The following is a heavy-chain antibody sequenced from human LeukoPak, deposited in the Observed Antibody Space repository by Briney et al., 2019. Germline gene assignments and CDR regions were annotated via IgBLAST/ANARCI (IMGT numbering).Heavy chain of an antibody. CDR1: GGSFSGYY. CDR3: AGGSMVFRSGGLGY. D-gene: IGHD2-8*02. V-gene: IGHV4-34*01. CDR2: INHSGST. J-gene: IGHJ4*02. Sequence: KPSETLSLTCAVYGGSFSGYYWSWIRQPPGKGLEWIGEINHSGSTNYNPSLKSRVTISVDTSTNQFSLKLSSVTAADTAVYYCAGGSMVFRSGGLGYWGQGTLVTVSS.